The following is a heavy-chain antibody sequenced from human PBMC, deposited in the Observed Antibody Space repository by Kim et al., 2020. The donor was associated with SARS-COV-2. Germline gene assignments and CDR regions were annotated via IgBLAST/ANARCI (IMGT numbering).Heavy chain of an antibody. D-gene: IGHD6-13*01. Sequence: ASVKVSCKVSGYTLTELSMHWVRQAPGKWLEWMGGFGPEDGETIYAQKFQGRVTMTEDTSTDTAYMELRSLRSEDTAVYYCATPQRAYNLAAAGISWFDPWGQGTLVTVSS. CDR1: GYTLTELS. CDR3: ATPQRAYNLAAAGISWFDP. CDR2: FGPEDGET. V-gene: IGHV1-24*01. J-gene: IGHJ5*02.